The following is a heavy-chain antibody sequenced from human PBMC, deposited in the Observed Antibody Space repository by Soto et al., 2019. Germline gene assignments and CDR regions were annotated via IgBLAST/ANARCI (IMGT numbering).Heavy chain of an antibody. V-gene: IGHV3-48*02. CDR1: GCTFISYS. D-gene: IGHD2-2*01. CDR2: ISNSGSVI. CDR3: VRVYASNTFDL. J-gene: IGHJ3*01. Sequence: EVQLVESGGNLVQAVGSLRLSCAASGCTFISYSMSWVRQAPGKGLEWVSYISNSGSVIHDADSVKGRFTISRDNAKNSLSLQMNRLRDEDTALYYCVRVYASNTFDLWGQGTVVTVSS.